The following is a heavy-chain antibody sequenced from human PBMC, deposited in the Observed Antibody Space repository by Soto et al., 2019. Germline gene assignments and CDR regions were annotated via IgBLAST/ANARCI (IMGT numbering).Heavy chain of an antibody. CDR1: GYTFTGYY. V-gene: IGHV1-2*02. D-gene: IGHD6-19*01. CDR3: ARDRGSGWYLTYYYYGMDV. J-gene: IGHJ6*02. Sequence: ASVKVSCKASGYTFTGYYMHWVRQAPGQGLEWMGWINPNSGGTNYAQKFQGRVTMTRDTSISTAYMELSRLRSDDTAVYYCARDRGSGWYLTYYYYGMDVWGQGATVTVSS. CDR2: INPNSGGT.